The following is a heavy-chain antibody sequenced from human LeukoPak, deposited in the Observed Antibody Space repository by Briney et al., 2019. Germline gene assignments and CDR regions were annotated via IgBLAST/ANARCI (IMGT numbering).Heavy chain of an antibody. CDR2: IHDSGST. J-gene: IGHJ4*02. V-gene: IGHV4-30-4*01. D-gene: IGHD6-6*01. Sequence: SETLSLTCTVSGGSISSGDYYWSWIRPPPGKGLEWIGYIHDSGSTYYNPSLKSRLAMSVDTSKNQFSLKLSSVTAADTAVYYCARDNEVAARSFDYWGQGTLVTVSS. CDR3: ARDNEVAARSFDY. CDR1: GGSISSGDYY.